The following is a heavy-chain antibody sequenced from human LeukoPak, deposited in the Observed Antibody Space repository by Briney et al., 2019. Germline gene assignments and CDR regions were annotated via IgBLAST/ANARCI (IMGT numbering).Heavy chain of an antibody. V-gene: IGHV6-1*01. J-gene: IGHJ4*02. CDR2: QYYRPTLYS. D-gene: IGHD1-26*01. Sequence: SQTLSLTCAISGDCVASNYAAWNWIRQSPSRGLEWLARQYYRPTLYSDYASFVKGRIAIVPETYSSQFSLQLSSVIPDDTAVYYCASGWALSYWGQGNKVNGSS. CDR1: GDCVASNYAA. CDR3: ASGWALSY.